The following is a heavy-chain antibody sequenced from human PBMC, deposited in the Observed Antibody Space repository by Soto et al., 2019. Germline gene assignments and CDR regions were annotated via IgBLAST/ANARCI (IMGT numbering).Heavy chain of an antibody. V-gene: IGHV3-23*01. CDR2: INGDGGST. CDR3: AKVVQMATVRGYFDY. D-gene: IGHD2-15*01. CDR1: GFSFRGYG. Sequence: EVQLLESGGGLVQRGGSLRLSCAASGFSFRGYGMSWVRQAPGKGLEWVAAINGDGGSTYYADSVKGRFTISRDNSKTTLDLQMNSLRDEDTAVYYCAKVVQMATVRGYFDYWGHGTVVTVSS. J-gene: IGHJ4*01.